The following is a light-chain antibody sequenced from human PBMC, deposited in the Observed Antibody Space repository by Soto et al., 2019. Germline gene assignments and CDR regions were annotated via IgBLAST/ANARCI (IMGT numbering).Light chain of an antibody. CDR1: QDISNY. CDR3: PQYDNLPL. CDR2: DAS. Sequence: DIQMTQSPSSLSASVGDRVTITCQASQDISNYLNWYQQKPGKAPKLLIYDASNLETGVPSRFSGSGSGTDFTFTISSLQPDDIAPYYCPQYDNLPLFGPGTKVDIK. J-gene: IGKJ3*01. V-gene: IGKV1-33*01.